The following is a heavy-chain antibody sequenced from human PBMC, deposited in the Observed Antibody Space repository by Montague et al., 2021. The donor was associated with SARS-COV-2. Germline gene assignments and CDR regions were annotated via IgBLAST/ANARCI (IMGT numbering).Heavy chain of an antibody. J-gene: IGHJ4*02. CDR2: VLYNKGT. CDR1: GVSVTDYY. Sequence: SETLSLTCTVSGVSVTDYYWSWIRQPPGKGLEWVGDVLYNKGTNFNPSLKSRVAISVDTSKNQFSLRLTSETAADTAFYYCERHPHYDGLNGPPDFWDQGTLVTVS. V-gene: IGHV4-59*08. D-gene: IGHD3-9*01. CDR3: ERHPHYDGLNGPPDF.